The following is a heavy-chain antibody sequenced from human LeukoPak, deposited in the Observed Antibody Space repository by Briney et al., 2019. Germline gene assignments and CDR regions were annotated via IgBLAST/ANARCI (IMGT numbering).Heavy chain of an antibody. Sequence: GASVKVSCKASGYTFTDHYMHWVRQAPGQGLEWVGWINPNSGGTNYAQKFQGRVTMTRDTSINTAYMEVSRLRSDDTAVYYCARDGLEGSILWGQGTLVTVSS. CDR2: INPNSGGT. V-gene: IGHV1-2*02. CDR3: ARDGLEGSIL. CDR1: GYTFTDHY. J-gene: IGHJ4*02. D-gene: IGHD5-24*01.